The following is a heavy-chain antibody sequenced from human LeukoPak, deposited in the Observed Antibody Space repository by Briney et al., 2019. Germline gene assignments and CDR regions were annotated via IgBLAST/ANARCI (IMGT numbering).Heavy chain of an antibody. CDR1: GLTLSNLW. D-gene: IGHD3-16*01. J-gene: IGHJ4*02. V-gene: IGHV3-74*01. CDR3: ATQGGY. CDR2: LSPDGSKT. Sequence: PGGSLRLSCVASGLTLSNLWMHWVRQVPGQGLVWVSRLSPDGSKTRYAGFVKGRFIISRDNTKNTVYLQLTTLGVDDTAIYYRATQGGYWGQGTLVAVSS.